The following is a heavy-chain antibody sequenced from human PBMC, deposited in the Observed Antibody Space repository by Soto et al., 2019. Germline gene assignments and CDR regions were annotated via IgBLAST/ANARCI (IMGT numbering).Heavy chain of an antibody. CDR3: AKDHLPTTVTTPWFDP. Sequence: QVQLVGSGGGVVQPGRSLRLSCAASGFTFSNYGMHWVRQAPGKGLEWVAVISYDGSNKYYADSVKGRFTISRDNSKNALYLQMDGLAPEDTAVYYCAKDHLPTTVTTPWFDPWGQGTLVTVSS. V-gene: IGHV3-30*18. J-gene: IGHJ5*02. CDR1: GFTFSNYG. D-gene: IGHD4-17*01. CDR2: ISYDGSNK.